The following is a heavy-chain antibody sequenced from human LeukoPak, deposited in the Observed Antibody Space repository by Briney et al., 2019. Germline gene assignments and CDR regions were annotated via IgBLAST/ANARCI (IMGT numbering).Heavy chain of an antibody. D-gene: IGHD1-14*01. CDR1: GFSFSSYA. J-gene: IGHJ4*02. CDR2: ISGSDGRL. V-gene: IGHV3-23*01. CDR3: AKESPYRAPTRTYYFDY. Sequence: GGSLRLSCAASGFSFSSYAMSWVRQAPGKGPEWVSAISGSDGRLFYADSVKGRFTISRDNSKNTLHLQMNSLRAEDTAVYYRAKESPYRAPTRTYYFDYWGQGTLVTVSS.